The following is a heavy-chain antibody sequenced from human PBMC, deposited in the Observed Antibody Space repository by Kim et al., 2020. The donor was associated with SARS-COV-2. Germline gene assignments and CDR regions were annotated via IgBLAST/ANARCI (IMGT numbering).Heavy chain of an antibody. Sequence: GGSLRLSCAASGFTFSSYAMSWVRQAPGKGLEWVSAISGSGGSTYYADSVKGRFTISRDNSKNTLYLQMNSLRAEDTAVYYCAKQVDSRGGPDYYYYGMDVWGQGTTVTVSS. CDR1: GFTFSSYA. CDR2: ISGSGGST. CDR3: AKQVDSRGGPDYYYYGMDV. J-gene: IGHJ6*02. V-gene: IGHV3-23*01. D-gene: IGHD3-22*01.